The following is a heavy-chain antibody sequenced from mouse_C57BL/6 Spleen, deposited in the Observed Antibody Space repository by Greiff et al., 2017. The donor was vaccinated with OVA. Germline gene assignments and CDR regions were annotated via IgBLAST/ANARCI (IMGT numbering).Heavy chain of an antibody. CDR1: GYTFTSYW. J-gene: IGHJ1*03. Sequence: QVQLQQPGAELVRPGTSVKLSCKASGYTFTSYWMHWVKQRPGQGLEWIGVIDPSDSYTNYNQKFKGKATLTVDTSSSTAYMQLSSLTSEDSAVDYCARSTTVVDWYFDVWGTGTTVTVSS. CDR2: IDPSDSYT. CDR3: ARSTTVVDWYFDV. D-gene: IGHD1-1*01. V-gene: IGHV1-59*01.